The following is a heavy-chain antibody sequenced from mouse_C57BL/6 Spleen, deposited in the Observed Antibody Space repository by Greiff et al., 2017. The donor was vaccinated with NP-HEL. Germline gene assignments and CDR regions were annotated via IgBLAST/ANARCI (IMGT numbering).Heavy chain of an antibody. Sequence: EVQLQQSGPELVKPGASVKIPCKASGYTFTDYNMDWVKQSHGQSLEWIGDINPNNGGTIYNQKFKGKATLTVDKSSSTAYMELRSLTSEDTAVYYCARPKASDWDGAMDYWGQGTSVTVSS. CDR1: GYTFTDYN. J-gene: IGHJ4*01. V-gene: IGHV1-18*01. CDR3: ARPKASDWDGAMDY. D-gene: IGHD4-1*01. CDR2: INPNNGGT.